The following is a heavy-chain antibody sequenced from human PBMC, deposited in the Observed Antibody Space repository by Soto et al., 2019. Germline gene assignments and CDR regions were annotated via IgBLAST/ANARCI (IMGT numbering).Heavy chain of an antibody. J-gene: IGHJ4*02. CDR3: ARGYCASASCYVGAYYFDY. CDR1: GYTFSDYY. V-gene: IGHV1-2*02. D-gene: IGHD2-2*01. CDR2: INPISGGT. Sequence: QVQLVQSGAEVNKPGASVKVSCKASGYTFSDYYIHWVRQAPGQGLEWMGWINPISGGTTYAQKFQGSVTITREPSISTANMELSRLRSDDTAVYYCARGYCASASCYVGAYYFDYWGQGTLVTVSS.